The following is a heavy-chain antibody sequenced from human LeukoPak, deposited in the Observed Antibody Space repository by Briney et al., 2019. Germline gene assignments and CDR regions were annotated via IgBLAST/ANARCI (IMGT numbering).Heavy chain of an antibody. Sequence: QSGGSLRLSCAASGFTFSGYGMHWVRQAPGKGLEWVALLWYDRSSKYYANSVKGRFTISRDKAKKTLYLQMDSLRDEDTAVYYCARSDYGTGRYAIYFDYWGQGTQVTVSS. CDR1: GFTFSGYG. D-gene: IGHD3-10*01. CDR2: LWYDRSSK. CDR3: ARSDYGTGRYAIYFDY. J-gene: IGHJ4*02. V-gene: IGHV3-33*01.